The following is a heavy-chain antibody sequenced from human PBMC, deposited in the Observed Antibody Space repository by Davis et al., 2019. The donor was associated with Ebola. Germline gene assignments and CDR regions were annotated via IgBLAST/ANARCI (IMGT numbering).Heavy chain of an antibody. D-gene: IGHD2-8*01. V-gene: IGHV4-59*02. J-gene: IGHJ4*02. CDR3: ARVGDFQGVY. CDR2: IYSSGGT. Sequence: PSETLSLTCTVSGGPVSGYFWAWIRQPPGKGLEWIGYIYSSGGTSLSPSLVSRVTILRDTSKNQFSLNLRFLTAADTAVYYCARVGDFQGVYWGQGALVTVSS. CDR1: GGPVSGYF.